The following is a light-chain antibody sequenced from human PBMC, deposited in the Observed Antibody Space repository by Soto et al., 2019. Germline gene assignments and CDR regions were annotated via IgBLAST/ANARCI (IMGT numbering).Light chain of an antibody. V-gene: IGLV1-40*01. Sequence: QSVLTQPPSXXXXXGQRVTISCTGSSSNIGAGYDVHWYQQLPGTAPKLLIYGNSNRPSGVPDRFSGSKSGTSASLAITGLQAEDEADYYCQASGVFGGGTKLTVL. J-gene: IGLJ2*01. CDR2: GNS. CDR1: SSNIGAGYD. CDR3: QASGV.